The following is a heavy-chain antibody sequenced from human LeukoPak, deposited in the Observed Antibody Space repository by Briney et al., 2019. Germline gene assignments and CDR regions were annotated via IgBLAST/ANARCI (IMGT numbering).Heavy chain of an antibody. CDR2: IYYSGST. D-gene: IGHD4-17*01. V-gene: IGHV4-59*08. CDR3: ARLDGDYAWYGMDV. Sequence: SETLSLTCTVSGGSISSYYWSWIRQPPGKGLEWIGNIYYSGSTNYNPSLKSRVTISVDTSKNQFSLKLSSVTAADTAVYYCARLDGDYAWYGMDVWGQGTTVTVSS. J-gene: IGHJ6*02. CDR1: GGSISSYY.